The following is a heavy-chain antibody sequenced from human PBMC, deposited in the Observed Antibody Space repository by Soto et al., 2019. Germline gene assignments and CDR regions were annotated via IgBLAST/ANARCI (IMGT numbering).Heavy chain of an antibody. V-gene: IGHV5-51*01. CDR2: IYPGDSDT. J-gene: IGHJ4*02. D-gene: IGHD2-15*01. CDR1: GSSFTSYW. Sequence: GESLKISCKGSGSSFTSYWIGWVRQMPGKGLEWMGIIYPGDSDTRYSPSFQGQVTISADKSISTAYLQWSSLKASDTAMYYCARGGPIVVVVAATQSNFDYWGQGTLVTVSS. CDR3: ARGGPIVVVVAATQSNFDY.